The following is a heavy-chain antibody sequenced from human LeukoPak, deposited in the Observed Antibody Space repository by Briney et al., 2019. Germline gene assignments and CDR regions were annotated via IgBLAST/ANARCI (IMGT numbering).Heavy chain of an antibody. J-gene: IGHJ6*02. V-gene: IGHV1-2*04. D-gene: IGHD3-3*01. CDR3: ARGFTTYDFWSGYYLPGAPPDHYYYGMDV. CDR1: GYTFTGYY. Sequence: GASVKVSCKASGYTFTGYYMHWVRQAPGQGLEWMGWINPNSGGTNYAQKFQGWVTMTRDTSISTAYMELSRLRSDDTAVYYCARGFTTYDFWSGYYLPGAPPDHYYYGMDVWGQGTTVTVSS. CDR2: INPNSGGT.